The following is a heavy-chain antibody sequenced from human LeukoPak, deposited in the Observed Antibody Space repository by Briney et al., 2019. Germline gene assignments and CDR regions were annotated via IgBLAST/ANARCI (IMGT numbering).Heavy chain of an antibody. Sequence: GGSLRLSCAASGFTFDDYAMHWVQQAPGKGLEWVSGISWNSGSIGYADSVKGRFTISRDNAKNSLYLQMNSLRAEDTALYYCAKDIASPYDSSGGFDYWGQGTLVTVSS. D-gene: IGHD3-22*01. CDR3: AKDIASPYDSSGGFDY. CDR1: GFTFDDYA. J-gene: IGHJ4*02. CDR2: ISWNSGSI. V-gene: IGHV3-9*01.